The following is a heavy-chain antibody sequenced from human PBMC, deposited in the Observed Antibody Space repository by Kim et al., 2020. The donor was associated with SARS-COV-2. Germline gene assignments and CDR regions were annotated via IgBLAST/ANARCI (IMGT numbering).Heavy chain of an antibody. CDR3: ARVRPLSSGSYYYGMDV. D-gene: IGHD1-26*01. J-gene: IGHJ6*02. V-gene: IGHV4-59*01. CDR1: GGSISTYY. Sequence: SETLSLTCTVSGGSISTYYWSWIRQPPANGLEWIGYIYYRGSTNYNRSIKSRVTISEDTSNNQFSLKLSSVTAADTAVYYCARVRPLSSGSYYYGMDVWGQGTTVTVSS. CDR2: IYYRGST.